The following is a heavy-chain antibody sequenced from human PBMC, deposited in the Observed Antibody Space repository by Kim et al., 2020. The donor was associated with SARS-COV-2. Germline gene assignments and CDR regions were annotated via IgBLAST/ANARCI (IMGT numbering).Heavy chain of an antibody. CDR3: AREGQIVDYFDY. CDR1: GGSISSYY. J-gene: IGHJ4*02. CDR2: TYYSGST. Sequence: SETLSLTCTVSGGSISSYYWSWIRQPPGKGLEWIGYTYYSGSTNYNPSPKRRVTISVDTSKNQFSLKLSSVTAPHTAVYYCAREGQIVDYFDYWGQGTLATVSA. V-gene: IGHV4-59*01. D-gene: IGHD3-16*02.